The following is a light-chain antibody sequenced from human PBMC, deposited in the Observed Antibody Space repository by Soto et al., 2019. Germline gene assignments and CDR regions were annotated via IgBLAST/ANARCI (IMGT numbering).Light chain of an antibody. V-gene: IGKV3-20*01. CDR3: QQSGSSPRT. CDR2: GAS. CDR1: QSVSSSN. Sequence: EIVLTQSPGTLSLSPGERATLSCRASQSVSSSNLVWYQQKPGQAPRLLIYGASSRATGIPDRFSGSGSGTDFTLTISRLEPEDFAVYYCQQSGSSPRTFGQGTKVEIK. J-gene: IGKJ1*01.